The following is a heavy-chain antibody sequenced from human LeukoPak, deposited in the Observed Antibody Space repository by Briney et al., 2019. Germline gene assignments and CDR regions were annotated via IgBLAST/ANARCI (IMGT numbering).Heavy chain of an antibody. V-gene: IGHV3-74*01. Sequence: GGSLRLSCAASGLTFHNTWMHWIRQAQGKGLVWASRIISDGITTTYADSVKGRFTISRDNAKNTLYLQMNSLRAEDTAVYYCARGYLIDYWGQGTLVTVSS. D-gene: IGHD1-26*01. CDR2: IISDGITT. J-gene: IGHJ4*02. CDR1: GLTFHNTW. CDR3: ARGYLIDY.